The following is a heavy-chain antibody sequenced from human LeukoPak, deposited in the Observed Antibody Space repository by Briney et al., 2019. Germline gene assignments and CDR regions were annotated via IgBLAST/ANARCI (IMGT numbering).Heavy chain of an antibody. J-gene: IGHJ3*01. CDR2: SNTNTGTP. CDR3: AREPVHGADAFDP. Sequence: ASVKVSCKASGYRFSDYTMNWVRQAPGQGLEWMGWSNTNTGTPSYAQGFTGRFVFSLDTSVTTAYLLITNLKTEDTAVYYCAREPVHGADAFDPWGQGTMVTVSS. V-gene: IGHV7-4-1*02. D-gene: IGHD3-16*01. CDR1: GYRFSDYT.